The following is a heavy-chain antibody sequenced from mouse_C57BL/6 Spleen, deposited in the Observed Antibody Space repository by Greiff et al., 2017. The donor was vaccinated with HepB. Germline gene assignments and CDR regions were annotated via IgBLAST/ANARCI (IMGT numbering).Heavy chain of an antibody. Sequence: QVQLKQPGAELVKPGASVKLSCKASGYTFPSYWMQWVKQRPGQGLEWIGEIDPSDSYTNYNQKFKGKATLTVDTSSSTAYMQLSSLTSEDSAVYYCARWGLLHAMDYWGQGTSVTVSS. V-gene: IGHV1-50*01. D-gene: IGHD2-3*01. CDR2: IDPSDSYT. CDR3: ARWGLLHAMDY. CDR1: GYTFPSYW. J-gene: IGHJ4*01.